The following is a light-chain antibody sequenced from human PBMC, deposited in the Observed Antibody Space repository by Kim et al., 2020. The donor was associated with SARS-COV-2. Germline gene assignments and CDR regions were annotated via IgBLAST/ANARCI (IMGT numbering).Light chain of an antibody. CDR2: EVN. J-gene: IGLJ2*01. CDR3: SSSAGSSTLV. V-gene: IGLV2-23*02. Sequence: GQSITISCTGTSSDVGSYNLVSWYQQHTGKAPILMIYEVNKLPSGVSNRFPGSRSGNSASLTISGLQAEDEADYYCSSSAGSSTLVFGGGTQLTVL. CDR1: SSDVGSYNL.